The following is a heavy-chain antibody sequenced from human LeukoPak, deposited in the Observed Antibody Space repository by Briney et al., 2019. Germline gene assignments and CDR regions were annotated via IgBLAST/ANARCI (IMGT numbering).Heavy chain of an antibody. Sequence: SETLFLTCTVSGGSISSYYWSWIRQPPGEGLEWIGYIYYTGNTNYNPSLKSRVTISVDTSKNQFSLNLSSVTAADTAIYYCARLGGATSPFGYWGQGTLVTVSS. CDR3: ARLGGATSPFGY. J-gene: IGHJ4*02. V-gene: IGHV4-59*08. CDR1: GGSISSYY. D-gene: IGHD1-26*01. CDR2: IYYTGNT.